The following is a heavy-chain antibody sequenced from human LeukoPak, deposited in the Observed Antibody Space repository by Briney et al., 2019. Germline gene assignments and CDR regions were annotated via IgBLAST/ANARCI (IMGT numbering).Heavy chain of an antibody. CDR3: AREMGIVVVTANDY. Sequence: ASVKVSCKASGYTFTTYGLSWVRQAPGQGLEWMGWINPNSGGTNYAQKFQGRVTMTRDTSISTAYMELSRLRSDDTAVYYCAREMGIVVVTANDYWGQGTLVTVSS. V-gene: IGHV1-2*02. CDR1: GYTFTTYG. D-gene: IGHD2-21*02. CDR2: INPNSGGT. J-gene: IGHJ4*02.